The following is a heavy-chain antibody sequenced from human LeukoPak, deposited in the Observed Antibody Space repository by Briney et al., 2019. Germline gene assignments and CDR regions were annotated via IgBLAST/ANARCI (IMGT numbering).Heavy chain of an antibody. J-gene: IGHJ5*02. D-gene: IGHD6-6*01. Sequence: ASVKVSCKASGYTFTGYYMHWVRQAPGQGLEWMGWINPNSGGTNYAQKFQGRVTMTRDTSISTAYMELSRLRSDDTAVYYCARDPTSMAARFDPWGQGTLVTVSS. V-gene: IGHV1-2*02. CDR1: GYTFTGYY. CDR2: INPNSGGT. CDR3: ARDPTSMAARFDP.